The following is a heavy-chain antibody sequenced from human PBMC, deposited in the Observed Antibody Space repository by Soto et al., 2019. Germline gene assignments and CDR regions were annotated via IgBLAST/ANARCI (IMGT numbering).Heavy chain of an antibody. V-gene: IGHV4-38-2*01. D-gene: IGHD1-7*01. CDR2: IYHSGST. J-gene: IGHJ4*02. CDR1: GYSISSGYY. CDR3: ARVRDWNYYRFDF. Sequence: SETLSLTCAVSGYSISSGYYWGWIRQPPGKGLEWIGSIYHSGSTYYNPSLKSRVTISVDTSKNQFSLKLSSVTAADTAVYYCARVRDWNYYRFDFWGQGTLVTVSS.